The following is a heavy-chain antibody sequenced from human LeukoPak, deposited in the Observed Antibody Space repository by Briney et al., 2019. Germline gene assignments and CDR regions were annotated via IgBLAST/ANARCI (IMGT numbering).Heavy chain of an antibody. J-gene: IGHJ5*02. CDR2: IIPIFGTA. Sequence: SVKVSCKASGGTFSSYAISWVRQAPGQGLEWMGGIIPIFGTANYAQKFQGRVTITADESTSTAYMELSSLRSEDTAVYYCARDIRWYLDNWFDPWGQGTLVTVSS. D-gene: IGHD4-23*01. CDR3: ARDIRWYLDNWFDP. CDR1: GGTFSSYA. V-gene: IGHV1-69*13.